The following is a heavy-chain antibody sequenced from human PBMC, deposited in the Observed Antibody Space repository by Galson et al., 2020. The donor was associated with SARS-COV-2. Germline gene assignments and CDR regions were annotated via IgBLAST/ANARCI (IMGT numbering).Heavy chain of an antibody. CDR2: IIPIFGTA. CDR1: GGTFSSYA. Sequence: SVKVSCKASGGTFSSYAISWVRQAPGQGLEWMGGIIPIFGTANYAQKFQGRVTITADKSTSTAYMELSSLRSEDTAVYYCARAENQYYYDSSGSMNYYFDYWGQGTLVTVSS. J-gene: IGHJ4*02. CDR3: ARAENQYYYDSSGSMNYYFDY. D-gene: IGHD3-22*01. V-gene: IGHV1-69*06.